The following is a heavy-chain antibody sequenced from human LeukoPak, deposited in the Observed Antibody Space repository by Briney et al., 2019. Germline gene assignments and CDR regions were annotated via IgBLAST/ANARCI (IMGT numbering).Heavy chain of an antibody. J-gene: IGHJ2*01. V-gene: IGHV3-21*01. CDR3: ARDLGYYDSSGYYYPQGDWYFDL. CDR2: ISSRSSYI. CDR1: GFTFSSYS. Sequence: GGSLRLSCAASGFTFSSYSMNWVRQAPGKGREWVSSISSRSSYIYYADSVKGRFTISRDNAKNSLYLQMNSLRAEDTAVYHCARDLGYYDSSGYYYPQGDWYFDLWGRGTLVTVSS. D-gene: IGHD3-22*01.